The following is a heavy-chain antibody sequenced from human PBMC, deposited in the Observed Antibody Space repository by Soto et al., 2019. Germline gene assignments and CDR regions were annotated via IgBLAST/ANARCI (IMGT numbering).Heavy chain of an antibody. J-gene: IGHJ4*02. V-gene: IGHV1-3*01. CDR1: GYTFTSYA. D-gene: IGHD3-16*02. Sequence: QVQLVQSGAEVKKPGASVKVSCKASGYTFTSYAMHWVRQAPRQRLEWMGWINAGNGNTKYSQKFQGRVTITRDTSASTAYMELSSLRSEDTAVYYCARDLGLRLGELSFPRYWGQGTLVTVSS. CDR3: ARDLGLRLGELSFPRY. CDR2: INAGNGNT.